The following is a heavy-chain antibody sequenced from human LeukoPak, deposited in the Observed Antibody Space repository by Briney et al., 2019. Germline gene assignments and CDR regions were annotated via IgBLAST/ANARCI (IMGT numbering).Heavy chain of an antibody. V-gene: IGHV3-23*01. Sequence: RRSLRLSCAASGFTFSSHTMSWVRQGPWYGLEWVSAISGSGGSTYYADSVKGRFTISRDNSKNTLYLQMNSLRAEDTAVYYCAKTYCGGDCPFDYWGQGTLVTVSS. CDR2: ISGSGGST. CDR3: AKTYCGGDCPFDY. D-gene: IGHD2-21*01. J-gene: IGHJ4*02. CDR1: GFTFSSHT.